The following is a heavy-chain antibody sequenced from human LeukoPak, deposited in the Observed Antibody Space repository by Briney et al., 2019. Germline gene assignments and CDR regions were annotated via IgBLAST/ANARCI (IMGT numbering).Heavy chain of an antibody. V-gene: IGHV4-59*01. CDR1: GGSMSDYH. D-gene: IGHD1-1*01. CDR2: IYNRGST. J-gene: IGHJ5*02. CDR3: ARGAGGYRFDP. Sequence: SETLSLTRTVSGGSMSDYHWSWIRQPPGKGLEYIGYIYNRGSTHYNPSLKSRVTISADTSKKQFSLKLTSVTAADTAVYYCARGAGGYRFDPWGQGTLVIVSS.